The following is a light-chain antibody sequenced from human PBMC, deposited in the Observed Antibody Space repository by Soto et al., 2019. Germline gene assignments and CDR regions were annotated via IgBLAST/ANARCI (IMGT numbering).Light chain of an antibody. CDR3: QTWGTGIHV. J-gene: IGLJ1*01. CDR2: LNSDGSH. CDR1: SGHSSYA. Sequence: QSVLTQSPSASASLGASVKLTCTLSSGHSSYAIAWHQQQPEKGPRYLLKLNSDGSHSKGDGIPYRFSGSSSGAERYLIISSLQSEDEADYYCQTWGTGIHVFGTGTKLTVL. V-gene: IGLV4-69*01.